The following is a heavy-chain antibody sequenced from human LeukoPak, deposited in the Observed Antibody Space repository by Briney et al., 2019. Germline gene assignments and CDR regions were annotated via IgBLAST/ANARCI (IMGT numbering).Heavy chain of an antibody. CDR1: GYSFTSYW. J-gene: IGHJ4*02. CDR3: ARNKRYSSSWYPFDY. Sequence: HGESLKISCKGSGYSFTSYWIGWVRQMPGKGLEWMGIIYPGDSDTRYSPSFQGQVTISADNSISTAYLQWSSLKASDTALYYCARNKRYSSSWYPFDYWGQGTLVTVSS. V-gene: IGHV5-51*01. D-gene: IGHD6-13*01. CDR2: IYPGDSDT.